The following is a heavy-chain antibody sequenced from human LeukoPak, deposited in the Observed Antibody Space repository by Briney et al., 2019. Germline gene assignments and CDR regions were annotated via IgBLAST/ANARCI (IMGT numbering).Heavy chain of an antibody. D-gene: IGHD3-10*01. Sequence: PGGSLRLSCAASGFTFSSYEMNWVRQAPGKGLEWVSYISSSGSTIYYADSVKGRVTISRDNAKNSLYLQMNSLRAEDTAVYYCAREPLLWFGELFGWFDPWGQGTLVTVSS. CDR2: ISSSGSTI. CDR1: GFTFSSYE. J-gene: IGHJ5*02. CDR3: AREPLLWFGELFGWFDP. V-gene: IGHV3-48*03.